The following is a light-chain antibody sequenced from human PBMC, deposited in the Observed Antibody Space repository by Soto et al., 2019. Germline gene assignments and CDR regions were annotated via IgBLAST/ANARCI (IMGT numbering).Light chain of an antibody. J-gene: IGKJ2*01. V-gene: IGKV4-1*01. Sequence: DIVMTQSQDSLAVSLGERATINCKSSQSVLYSSNNKNYLAWYQQRPGQPPKLLIYWASTRESGVPDRFSGSGSGTDFTLTITSLQAEDVAVYYFQQYESTPPTFGQGTKLEIK. CDR1: QSVLYSSNNKNY. CDR2: WAS. CDR3: QQYESTPPT.